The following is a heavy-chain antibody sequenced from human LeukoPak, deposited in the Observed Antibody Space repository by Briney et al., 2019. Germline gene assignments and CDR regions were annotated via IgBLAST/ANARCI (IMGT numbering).Heavy chain of an antibody. J-gene: IGHJ4*02. V-gene: IGHV3-7*01. CDR3: ASGGGWVFNN. Sequence: GGSLRLSCAASGFPFSSHWLSWLRQSPGKGLEWVAHINQDGSEKYYVDSVKGRFTISRDNARNSQYLQMNSLRAEDTAVYYCASGGGWVFNNWGQGTLVTVSS. CDR1: GFPFSSHW. D-gene: IGHD6-19*01. CDR2: INQDGSEK.